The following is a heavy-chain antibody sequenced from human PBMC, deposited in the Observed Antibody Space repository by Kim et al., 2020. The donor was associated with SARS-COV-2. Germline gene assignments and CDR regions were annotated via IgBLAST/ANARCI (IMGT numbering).Heavy chain of an antibody. D-gene: IGHD3-3*01. V-gene: IGHV4-34*01. CDR3: AREYCDSWTGPIHYYYGMDV. Sequence: SETLSLTCGVSGGSFNNYYWSWLRQAPGRGLEWIGEINHSGGTNYSPSLKSRVTISIDTSKNQFSLRLTSLTAADTAGYYCAREYCDSWTGPIHYYYGMDVWGQETTVTVAS. CDR1: GGSFNNYY. CDR2: INHSGGT. J-gene: IGHJ6*02.